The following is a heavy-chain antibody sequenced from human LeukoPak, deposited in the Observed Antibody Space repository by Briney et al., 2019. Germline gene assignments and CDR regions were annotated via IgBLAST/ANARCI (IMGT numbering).Heavy chain of an antibody. V-gene: IGHV3-66*01. D-gene: IGHD3-10*01. CDR1: GFTVSSNY. CDR3: AREGYYYGSGSYYDI. J-gene: IGHJ3*02. CDR2: IYSGGST. Sequence: GGSLRLSCAASGFTVSSNYMSWVRQAPGKGLEWVSVIYSGGSTYYADSVKGRFTISRDNSKNTLYLQMNSLRAEDTAVYYCAREGYYYGSGSYYDIWGQGTMVTVSS.